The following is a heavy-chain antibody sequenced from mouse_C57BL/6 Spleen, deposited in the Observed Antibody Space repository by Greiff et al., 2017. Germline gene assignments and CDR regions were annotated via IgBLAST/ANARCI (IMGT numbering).Heavy chain of an antibody. CDR3: ARCYYGSGRYAMDY. D-gene: IGHD1-1*01. V-gene: IGHV1-82*01. Sequence: VQLQQSGPELVKPGASVKISCKASGYAFSSSWMNWVKQRPGKGLEWIGRIYPGDGDTNYNGKFKGKDTLTADKSSSTAYMQLSSLTSEDTAVYSGARCYYGSGRYAMDYWGQGTSVTVSS. CDR2: IYPGDGDT. J-gene: IGHJ4*01. CDR1: GYAFSSSW.